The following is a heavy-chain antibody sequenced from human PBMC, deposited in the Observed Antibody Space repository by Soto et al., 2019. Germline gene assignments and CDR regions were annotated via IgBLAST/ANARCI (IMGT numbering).Heavy chain of an antibody. CDR2: INAGNGNT. D-gene: IGHD3-22*01. CDR3: ARGSGYYYWDDY. J-gene: IGHJ4*02. V-gene: IGHV1-3*01. CDR1: GYTFTSYA. Sequence: ASVKVSCKASGYTFTSYAMNWVRQAPGQRLEWMGWINAGNGNTKYSQKFQGRVTITRDTSASTAYMELSSLRYEDTAVYYCARGSGYYYWDDYWGQGTLVTVSS.